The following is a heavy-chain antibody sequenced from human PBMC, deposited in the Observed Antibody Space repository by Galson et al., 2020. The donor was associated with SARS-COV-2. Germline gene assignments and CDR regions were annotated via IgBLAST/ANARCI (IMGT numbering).Heavy chain of an antibody. V-gene: IGHV3-21*01. Sequence: GGSLRLSCAASGFTFSSYSMNWVRQAPGKGLEWVSSISSSSSYIYYADSVKGRFTISRDNAKNSLYLQMNSLRAEDTAVYYCARGAPWGYAVRYYYYYGMDGWGQGTTVTVSS. D-gene: IGHD4-17*01. CDR1: GFTFSSYS. J-gene: IGHJ6*02. CDR2: ISSSSSYI. CDR3: ARGAPWGYAVRYYYYYGMDG.